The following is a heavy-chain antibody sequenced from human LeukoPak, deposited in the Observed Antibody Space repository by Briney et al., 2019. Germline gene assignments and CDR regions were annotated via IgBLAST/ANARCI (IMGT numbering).Heavy chain of an antibody. CDR1: GGSFSGYY. V-gene: IGHV4-34*01. CDR3: ARGIVNWYAVY. J-gene: IGHJ4*02. CDR2: INHSGST. D-gene: IGHD1-20*01. Sequence: SETLSLTCAVYGGSFSGYYWSWIRQPPGKGLEWIGEINHSGSTNYNPSLKSRVTISLDTSKNQFSLKLTSVTAADTAVYYCARGIVNWYAVYWGQGTLVTVSS.